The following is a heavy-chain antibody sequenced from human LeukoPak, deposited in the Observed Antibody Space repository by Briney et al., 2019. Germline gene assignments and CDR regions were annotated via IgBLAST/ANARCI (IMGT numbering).Heavy chain of an antibody. CDR3: ARISSDWPHYYMDV. J-gene: IGHJ6*03. CDR1: GYSISSGYY. D-gene: IGHD6-19*01. Sequence: SETLSLTCTVSGYSISSGYYWSWIRQPAGKGLEWIGRIYYSGSTNYNPSLKSRVTMSVDTSKNQFFLKLNSVTAADTAVYYCARISSDWPHYYMDVWGKGTTVTVSS. V-gene: IGHV4-38-2*02. CDR2: IYYSGST.